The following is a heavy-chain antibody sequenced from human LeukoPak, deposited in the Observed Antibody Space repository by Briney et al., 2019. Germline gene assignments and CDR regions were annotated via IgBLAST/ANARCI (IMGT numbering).Heavy chain of an antibody. J-gene: IGHJ4*02. Sequence: GRARRRSCATSGLTGSSYGMDWVRQAQSKGLEWVAVIWYDGSNKYYADSVKGRFTISRGNSKNTLYLQMNSLRAEDTAVYYCAREGGSNYYDSSGYLKGFDYWGQGTLVTVSS. CDR1: GLTGSSYG. D-gene: IGHD3-22*01. CDR2: IWYDGSNK. V-gene: IGHV3-33*01. CDR3: AREGGSNYYDSSGYLKGFDY.